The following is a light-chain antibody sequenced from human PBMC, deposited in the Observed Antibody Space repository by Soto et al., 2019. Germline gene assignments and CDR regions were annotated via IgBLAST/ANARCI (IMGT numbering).Light chain of an antibody. CDR1: QTISIW. CDR3: QRLDRHTLR. Sequence: RVKITCRASQTISIWLAWYQQKPGKAPKLLIYKASTLKSGVPSRFSGSGSGTEFSLTISSLQAVDLASQYCQRLDRHTLRFGGGTKVDIK. CDR2: KAS. V-gene: IGKV1-5*03. J-gene: IGKJ4*02.